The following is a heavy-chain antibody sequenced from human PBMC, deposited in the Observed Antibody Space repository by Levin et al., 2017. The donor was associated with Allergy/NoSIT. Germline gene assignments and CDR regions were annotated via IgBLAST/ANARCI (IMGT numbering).Heavy chain of an antibody. Sequence: LSLTCAASGFTFSSYAMHWVRQAPGKGLEWVAVISYQGSNKYYADSVQGRFTISRDNFQNTLYLQMDSLRLEDTAVYYCARAGHYSSGWHHYFDYWGQGTLVTVSS. D-gene: IGHD6-19*01. J-gene: IGHJ4*02. CDR3: ARAGHYSSGWHHYFDY. CDR1: GFTFSSYA. V-gene: IGHV3-30*04. CDR2: ISYQGSNK.